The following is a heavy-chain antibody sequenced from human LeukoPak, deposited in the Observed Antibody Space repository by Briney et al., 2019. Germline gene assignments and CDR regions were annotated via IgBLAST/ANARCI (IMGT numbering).Heavy chain of an antibody. J-gene: IGHJ6*04. Sequence: GGSLRLSCAASGFTFSSYWMSWVRQAPGKGLEWVANIKQDGSEKYYVDSVKGRFTISRDNAKDSLYLQMNSLRAEDTAVYYCVAVPHYGMDVWGKGTTVTVSS. CDR1: GFTFSSYW. D-gene: IGHD6-19*01. V-gene: IGHV3-7*03. CDR3: VAVPHYGMDV. CDR2: IKQDGSEK.